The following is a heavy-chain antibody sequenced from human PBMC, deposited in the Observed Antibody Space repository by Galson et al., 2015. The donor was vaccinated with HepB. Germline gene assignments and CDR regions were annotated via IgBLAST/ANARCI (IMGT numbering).Heavy chain of an antibody. Sequence: QSGAEVKESGESLKISCKGSGYDFTLHWIAWVRQMPGEGLEWMGIIYPRSSDTKYSPSFQGQVTISADKSISTAYLQWSSLKASDTAMYYCARHVDTAMALDYWGQGTLVTVSS. V-gene: IGHV5-51*01. CDR2: IYPRSSDT. CDR1: GYDFTLHW. D-gene: IGHD5-18*01. CDR3: ARHVDTAMALDY. J-gene: IGHJ4*02.